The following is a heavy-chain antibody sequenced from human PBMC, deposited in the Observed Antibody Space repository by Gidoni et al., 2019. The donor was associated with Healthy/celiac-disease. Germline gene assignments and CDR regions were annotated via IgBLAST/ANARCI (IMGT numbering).Heavy chain of an antibody. CDR2: IIPILGTA. V-gene: IGHV1-69*01. CDR3: ASNPIVVVPAASPYYYYGMDV. J-gene: IGHJ6*02. CDR1: GGTFSSYA. Sequence: QVQLVQSGAEVKKPGSSVKVSCKASGGTFSSYASSWVRQAPGQGLEWMGGIIPILGTANDAQKFQGRVTITADESTSTAYMELSSLRSEDTAVYYCASNPIVVVPAASPYYYYGMDVWGQGTTVTVSS. D-gene: IGHD2-2*01.